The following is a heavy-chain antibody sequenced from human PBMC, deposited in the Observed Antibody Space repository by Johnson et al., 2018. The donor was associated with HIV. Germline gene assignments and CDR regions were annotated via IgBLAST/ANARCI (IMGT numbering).Heavy chain of an antibody. D-gene: IGHD5-12*01. J-gene: IGHJ3*02. Sequence: MQLVESGGGLIQPGRSLRLSCTGSGVTFRKFAMGWVRRAPGKGLEWVSVIYSGGSTYYADSVKGRFTISRDNSKNTLYLQMNSLRAEDTAVYYCAREGVVATITDAFDIWGQGTMVTVSS. CDR2: IYSGGST. CDR3: AREGVVATITDAFDI. V-gene: IGHV3-66*01. CDR1: GVTFRKFA.